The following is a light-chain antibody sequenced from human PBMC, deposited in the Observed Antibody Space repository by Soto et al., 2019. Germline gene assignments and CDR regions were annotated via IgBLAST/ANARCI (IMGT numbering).Light chain of an antibody. V-gene: IGLV2-23*01. CDR1: SSTVGGFNV. Sequence: QSALTQPASVSGSPGQSITISCTGTSSTVGGFNVVSWYQQHPGKAPKVIIYEGIKRPSGVSNRFSGSNSGSTASLTISGLQAEDVADYDCCSYVRATTYVFGTGTNVTVL. J-gene: IGLJ1*01. CDR2: EGI. CDR3: CSYVRATTYV.